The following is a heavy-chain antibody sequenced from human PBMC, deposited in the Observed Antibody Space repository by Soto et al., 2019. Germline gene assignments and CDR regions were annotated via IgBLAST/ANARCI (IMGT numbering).Heavy chain of an antibody. CDR3: ARVGATGAEYFQH. D-gene: IGHD1-26*01. CDR2: IWYDGSNK. J-gene: IGHJ1*01. Sequence: QVQLVESGGGVVQPGRSLRLSCAASGFTFSSYGMHWVRQAPGKGLEWVAVIWYDGSNKYYADSVKGRFTISRDNSKNTLYLRMNSLRAEDTAVYYCARVGATGAEYFQHWGQGTLVTVSS. CDR1: GFTFSSYG. V-gene: IGHV3-33*01.